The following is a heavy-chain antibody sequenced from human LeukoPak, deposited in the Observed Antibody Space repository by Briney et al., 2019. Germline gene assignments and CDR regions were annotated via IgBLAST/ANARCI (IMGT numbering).Heavy chain of an antibody. D-gene: IGHD2-8*01. CDR3: ARDLMFFCTNGVCPADH. J-gene: IGHJ4*02. V-gene: IGHV1-18*01. CDR2: ISDHNGNI. Sequence: ASVKVSCKASGYTFTSYGISWVRQAPGQGLEWMGRISDHNGNIKYAQKFQGRVTMTTDTSTSTVYMELRSLRSDDTAVYFCARDLMFFCTNGVCPADHWGQGTLLIVSS. CDR1: GYTFTSYG.